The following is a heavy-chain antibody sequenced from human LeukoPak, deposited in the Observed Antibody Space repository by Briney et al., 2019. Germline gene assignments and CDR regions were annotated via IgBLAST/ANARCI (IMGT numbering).Heavy chain of an antibody. CDR3: VRLQYSNGYVDY. Sequence: PGESLKISCTGSGYSFTNYWIGWVRQMPGKGLEWMGIIYPDDSDTRYRPSFQGQVTISADKSIATAYLQWSSLKASDTAMYYCVRLQYSNGYVDYWGQGTLVTVSS. J-gene: IGHJ4*02. V-gene: IGHV5-51*01. D-gene: IGHD5-18*01. CDR1: GYSFTNYW. CDR2: IYPDDSDT.